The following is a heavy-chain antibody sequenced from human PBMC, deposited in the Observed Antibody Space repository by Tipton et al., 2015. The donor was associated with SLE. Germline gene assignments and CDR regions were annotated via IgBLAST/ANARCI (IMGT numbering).Heavy chain of an antibody. CDR3: TRDLDYYDSSGYDYYYGMDV. CDR2: IRSKAYGGTT. Sequence: SLRLSCTASGFTFGDYAMSWFRQAPGKGLEWVGFIRSKAYGGTTEYAAPVKGRFTISRDDSKSIAYLQMNSLKTEDTAVYYCTRDLDYYDSSGYDYYYGMDVWGQGTTVTVSS. CDR1: GFTFGDYA. D-gene: IGHD3-22*01. J-gene: IGHJ6*02. V-gene: IGHV3-49*03.